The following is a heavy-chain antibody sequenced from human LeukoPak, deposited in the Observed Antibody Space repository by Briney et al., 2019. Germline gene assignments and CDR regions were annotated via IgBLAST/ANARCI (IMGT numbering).Heavy chain of an antibody. Sequence: ASVKVSCKVSEYTVTELSFHWVRQAPGEGLEWMGGFDAENDETIYAQEFQGRVTVTQDTSTDTAYMELSSLRSEDTAVYYCATEKAWNHGGFDYWGQGTPVIVSS. J-gene: IGHJ4*02. CDR1: EYTVTELS. CDR2: FDAENDET. V-gene: IGHV1-24*01. CDR3: ATEKAWNHGGFDY. D-gene: IGHD1-14*01.